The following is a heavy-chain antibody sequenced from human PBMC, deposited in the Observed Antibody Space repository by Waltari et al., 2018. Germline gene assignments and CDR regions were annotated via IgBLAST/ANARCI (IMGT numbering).Heavy chain of an antibody. CDR2: MYHSGST. D-gene: IGHD3-10*01. CDR1: GYSISSGYY. CDR3: RNYYYGSGPSYYFDY. V-gene: IGHV4-38-2*01. Sequence: QVQLQESGPGLVKPSETLSLTCPVSGYSISSGYYWGWIRQPPGKGLEWIGSMYHSGSTYYNPSLKSRVTISVDMSKNQFSLRLSSVTAADTAVYYCRNYYYGSGPSYYFDYWGQGTLVTVSS. J-gene: IGHJ4*02.